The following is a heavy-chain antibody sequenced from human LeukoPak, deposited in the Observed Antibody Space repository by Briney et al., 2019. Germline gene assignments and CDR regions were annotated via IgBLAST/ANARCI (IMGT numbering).Heavy chain of an antibody. CDR2: IYYSGST. V-gene: IGHV4-59*01. J-gene: IGHJ5*02. D-gene: IGHD2-2*01. CDR3: ARGINQRRYCSSTSCYNWFDP. Sequence: SETLSLTCTVSGGSISSYYLSWIRQPPGKGLEWIGYIYYSGSTNYNPSLKSRVTISVDTSKNQFSLKLSSVTAADTAVYYCARGINQRRYCSSTSCYNWFDPWGQGTLVTVSS. CDR1: GGSISSYY.